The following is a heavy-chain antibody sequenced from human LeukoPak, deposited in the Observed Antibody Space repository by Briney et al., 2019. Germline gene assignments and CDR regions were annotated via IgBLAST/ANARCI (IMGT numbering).Heavy chain of an antibody. CDR3: ATGMDNYDGSGYYSYFQH. CDR1: GFTFDDYA. CDR2: IRWNSGSI. J-gene: IGHJ1*01. D-gene: IGHD3-22*01. V-gene: IGHV3-9*01. Sequence: GRSLRLSCAASGFTFDDYAMHWVRQAPGKGLEWVSGIRWNSGSIGYADSVKGRFTISRDNAKNSLYLQMNSLRAEDTAVYYCATGMDNYDGSGYYSYFQHWGQVTLVTVSS.